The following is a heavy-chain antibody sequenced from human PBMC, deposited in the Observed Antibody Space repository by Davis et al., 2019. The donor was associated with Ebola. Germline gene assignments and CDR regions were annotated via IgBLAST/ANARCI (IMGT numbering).Heavy chain of an antibody. D-gene: IGHD2/OR15-2a*01. J-gene: IGHJ4*02. CDR1: GFTFSSYA. V-gene: IGHV3-23*01. CDR3: ARVFGFQIDF. CDR2: ISGSGGST. Sequence: GESLKISCAASGFTFSSYAMSWVRQAPGKGLEWVSAISGSGGSTYYADSVKGRFTISRDNSKNTLYLQMNSLRAEDTAVYYCARVFGFQIDFWGQGTLVSVSS.